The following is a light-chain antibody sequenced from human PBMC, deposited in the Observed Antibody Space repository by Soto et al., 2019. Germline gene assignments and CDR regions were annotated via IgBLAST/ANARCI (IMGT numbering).Light chain of an antibody. CDR2: GAS. CDR3: QQLNSFPIP. Sequence: IQLTQSPSSLSASVGDRVTISCRASQGIANFLAWYQQKPGKAPKLLIYGASTLQSGVPSRFSGSASGTDFTLTFSSLQPEDLATYYCQQLNSFPIPFGPGTKVDIK. CDR1: QGIANF. J-gene: IGKJ3*01. V-gene: IGKV1-9*01.